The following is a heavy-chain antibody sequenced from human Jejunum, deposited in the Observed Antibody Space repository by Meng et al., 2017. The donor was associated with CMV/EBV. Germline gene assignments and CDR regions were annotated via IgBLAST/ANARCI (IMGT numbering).Heavy chain of an antibody. CDR3: ARDRGPNTLDY. J-gene: IGHJ4*02. D-gene: IGHD2-8*01. Sequence: AVSGFPFSTSWMTWVRQAPGKGLEWVVSMSHDGSEEYYLDSVRGRFTVSRDNAQDSVYLQMNSLRVEDTAIYYCARDRGPNTLDYWGQGTLVTVSS. CDR2: MSHDGSEE. CDR1: GFPFSTSW. V-gene: IGHV3-7*01.